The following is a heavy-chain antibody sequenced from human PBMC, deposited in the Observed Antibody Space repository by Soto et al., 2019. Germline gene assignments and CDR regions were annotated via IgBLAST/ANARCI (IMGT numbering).Heavy chain of an antibody. D-gene: IGHD1-26*01. Sequence: QVTLKESGPVLVKPTETLTLTCTVSGFSLSKARMGVSWIRQPPGKALEWLAHIFWNDERSYNTSLKSRLTISRDTSKSQVVLTMTNVDPVDTDTYFCARALREGLPIYYFDSWGQGTLVTVSS. V-gene: IGHV2-26*01. CDR1: GFSLSKARMG. CDR3: ARALREGLPIYYFDS. J-gene: IGHJ4*02. CDR2: IFWNDER.